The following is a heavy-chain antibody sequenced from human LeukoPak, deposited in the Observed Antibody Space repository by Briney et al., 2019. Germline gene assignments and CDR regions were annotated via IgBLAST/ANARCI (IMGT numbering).Heavy chain of an antibody. CDR2: ISGSSGTT. CDR3: AKRDSAGLYYFDY. CDR1: GFTFRSYA. J-gene: IGHJ4*02. Sequence: PGGSLRLSCAASGFTFRSYAMSWVRQAPGKGLEWVSAISGSSGTTYHADSVKGRFTISRDNSKNTLYLQMNSLRAEDTAVYYCAKRDSAGLYYFDYWGQGTLVTVSS. D-gene: IGHD5-18*01. V-gene: IGHV3-23*01.